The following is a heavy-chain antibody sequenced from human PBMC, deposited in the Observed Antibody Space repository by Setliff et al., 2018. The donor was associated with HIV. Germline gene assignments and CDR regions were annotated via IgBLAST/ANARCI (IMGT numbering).Heavy chain of an antibody. CDR2: IYYSGTT. V-gene: IGHV4-59*08. Sequence: SETLSLTCTVSGGSISSYYWSWIRQPPGKGLEWIGYIYYSGTTNYNPSLKSRVTISVDTPKNQFSLKLSSVTATDTAVYYCARGENSWYGLNWFDPWGQGTLVTVSS. CDR3: ARGENSWYGLNWFDP. CDR1: GGSISSYY. J-gene: IGHJ5*02. D-gene: IGHD6-13*01.